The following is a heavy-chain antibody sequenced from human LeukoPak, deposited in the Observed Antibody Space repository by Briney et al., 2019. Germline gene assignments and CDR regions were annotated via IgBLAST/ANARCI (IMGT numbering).Heavy chain of an antibody. J-gene: IGHJ3*01. V-gene: IGHV3-30*02. CDR3: TKSLGGFNDALGF. CDR1: GFTFSRYG. D-gene: IGHD3-16*01. CDR2: VRYDGSNK. Sequence: GGSLRLSCAASGFTFSRYGMLWVRQAPGKGLEWVAFVRYDGSNKYYADSVQGRFAISRDNSKNTVYLQMNSLRVEDTAVYYCTKSLGGFNDALGFWGQGTMVTVSS.